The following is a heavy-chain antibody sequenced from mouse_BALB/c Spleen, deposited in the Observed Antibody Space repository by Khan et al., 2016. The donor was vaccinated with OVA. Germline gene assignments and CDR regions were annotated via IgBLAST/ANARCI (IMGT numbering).Heavy chain of an antibody. V-gene: IGHV5-6*01. CDR1: GFTFSTYG. CDR2: VSTGGSST. CDR3: TRVAYDYDSEAFAY. J-gene: IGHJ3*01. Sequence: EVELVESGGDLVKPGGSLKLSCAASGFTFSTYGMSWVRQTPDKRLEWVATVSTGGSSTYYPDSVKGRFTISRDNAKNTLYLQMSGLKSEDTAMFYCTRVAYDYDSEAFAYWGQGTLVTVSA. D-gene: IGHD1-1*01.